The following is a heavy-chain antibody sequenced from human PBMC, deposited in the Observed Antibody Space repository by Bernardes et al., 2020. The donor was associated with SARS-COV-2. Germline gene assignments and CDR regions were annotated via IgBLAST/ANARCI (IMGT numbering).Heavy chain of an antibody. CDR3: AKDFTGTYDY. CDR1: GFTLSTYW. CDR2: INEDGSRI. J-gene: IGHJ4*02. Sequence: GGSLILSCAASGFTLSTYWMHWVRQAPGKGLVWVARINEDGSRIDYADSVRGRVTISRDSAKNTLYLQMNSLGAEDTALYYCAKDFTGTYDYWGQGTLVTVSS. D-gene: IGHD1-7*01. V-gene: IGHV3-74*01.